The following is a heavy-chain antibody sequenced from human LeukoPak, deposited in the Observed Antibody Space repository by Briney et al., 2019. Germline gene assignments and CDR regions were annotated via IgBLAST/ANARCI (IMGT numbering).Heavy chain of an antibody. CDR2: IYYSGST. CDR1: GGSIGTYY. D-gene: IGHD2-15*01. CDR3: ARVEAPTQNFDY. V-gene: IGHV4-59*01. J-gene: IGHJ4*02. Sequence: SETLSLTCTVFGGSIGTYYRSWIRQPPGKGLEWIGYIYYSGSTTYNPSLKSRVAMSVDTSKNQFSLKLNSVTAADTAVYYCARVEAPTQNFDYWGQGTLVTVSS.